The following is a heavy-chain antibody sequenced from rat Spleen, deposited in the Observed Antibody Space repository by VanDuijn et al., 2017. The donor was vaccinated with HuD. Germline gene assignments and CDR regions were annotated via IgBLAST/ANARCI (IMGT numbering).Heavy chain of an antibody. J-gene: IGHJ2*01. CDR3: ARSDYSSPYYFDY. CDR1: GFSLSRHG. CDR2: IWGNGET. D-gene: IGHD1-2*01. Sequence: QVQLKESGPGLVQPSQTLSLTCTVSGFSLSRHGVIWVRQPPGKGLEWMGIIWGNGETNYTSALKSRLSISRDTSKSQVFLKMNNLQTEDTAMYFCARSDYSSPYYFDYWGQGVMVSVSS. V-gene: IGHV2S61*01.